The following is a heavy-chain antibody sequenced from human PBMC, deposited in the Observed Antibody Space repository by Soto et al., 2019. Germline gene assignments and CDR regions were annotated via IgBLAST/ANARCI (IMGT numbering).Heavy chain of an antibody. Sequence: EVQLLESGGGLVQPGGSLRLSCAASGFTLNSHAMSWVRQAPGKGLEWVSVISGSDSSTYYADSVRGRFTISRDNSKNTLYLQLSSLRAEDTAVYYCASPPRATVTDNIFDFSGQGTLVTDSS. V-gene: IGHV3-23*01. CDR1: GFTLNSHA. CDR3: ASPPRATVTDNIFDF. J-gene: IGHJ4*02. D-gene: IGHD4-17*01. CDR2: ISGSDSST.